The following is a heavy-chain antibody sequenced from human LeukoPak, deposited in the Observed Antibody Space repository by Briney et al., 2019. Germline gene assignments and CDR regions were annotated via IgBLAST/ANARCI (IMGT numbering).Heavy chain of an antibody. V-gene: IGHV4-34*01. D-gene: IGHD4-11*01. J-gene: IGHJ1*01. CDR1: GGSFSAYS. CDR3: ARAHYGNYAEYFQH. CDR2: INHSGST. Sequence: SETLSLTCAVYGGSFSAYSWSWIRLPPGKGLEWIGEINHSGSTNYNPSLKSRVTMSVDTSRNHFSLKLTSVTAADTAVYYCARAHYGNYAEYFQHWGQGTLVTVSS.